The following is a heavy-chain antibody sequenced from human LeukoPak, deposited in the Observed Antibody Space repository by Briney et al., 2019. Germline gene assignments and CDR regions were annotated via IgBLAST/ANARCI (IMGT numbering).Heavy chain of an antibody. J-gene: IGHJ4*02. V-gene: IGHV4-30-2*01. Sequence: SETLSLTCTVSGGSISSGGYYWSWIRQPPGRGLEWIGYIYHSGSTYYNPSLKSRVTISVDRSKNQFSLKLSSVTAADTAVYYCARLGSYSGSFDYWGQGTLVTVSS. CDR1: GGSISSGGYY. D-gene: IGHD1-26*01. CDR2: IYHSGST. CDR3: ARLGSYSGSFDY.